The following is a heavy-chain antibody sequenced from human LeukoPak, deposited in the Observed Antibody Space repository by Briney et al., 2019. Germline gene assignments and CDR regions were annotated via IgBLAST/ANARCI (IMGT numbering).Heavy chain of an antibody. V-gene: IGHV4-34*01. CDR2: INHSGST. Sequence: PSETLSLTCAVYGGSFSGYYWSWTRQPPGKGLEWIGEINHSGSTNYNPSLKSRVTISVDTSKNQFSLKLSSVTAADTAVYYCARDCSGGSCNYGMDVWGQGTTVTVSS. CDR1: GGSFSGYY. CDR3: ARDCSGGSCNYGMDV. D-gene: IGHD2-15*01. J-gene: IGHJ6*02.